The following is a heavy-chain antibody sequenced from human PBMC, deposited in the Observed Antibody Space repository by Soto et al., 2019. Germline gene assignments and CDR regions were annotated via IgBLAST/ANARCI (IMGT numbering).Heavy chain of an antibody. D-gene: IGHD4-17*01. Sequence: GGSLRLSCAASGFIFSSYTMNWVRQAPGKGLEWVSYISSSSSTTYYADSVKGRFTISRDNSKNTLYLQMNSLRAEDTAVYYCASLHRGDYIRAEYFQHWGQGTLVTVSS. J-gene: IGHJ1*01. CDR3: ASLHRGDYIRAEYFQH. V-gene: IGHV3-48*01. CDR1: GFIFSSYT. CDR2: ISSSSSTT.